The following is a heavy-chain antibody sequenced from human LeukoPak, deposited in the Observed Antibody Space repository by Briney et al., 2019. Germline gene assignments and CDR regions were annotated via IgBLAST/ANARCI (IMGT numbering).Heavy chain of an antibody. D-gene: IGHD4-11*01. Sequence: PGGSLRLSCAAAGFTFSHYGMHWVRQAPGKGLEWVAVIWSDGTNKYYAASVKGRFTISRVDSDKTVYLQMNSVRPDDTGIYYCARDAQGGFDYSNSLQYWGQGTPVTVST. CDR3: ARDAQGGFDYSNSLQY. CDR2: IWSDGTNK. J-gene: IGHJ4*02. V-gene: IGHV3-33*01. CDR1: GFTFSHYG.